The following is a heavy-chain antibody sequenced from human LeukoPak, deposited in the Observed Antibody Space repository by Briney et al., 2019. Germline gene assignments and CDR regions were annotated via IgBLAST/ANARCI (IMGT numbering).Heavy chain of an antibody. D-gene: IGHD6-6*01. CDR2: IIPIFGTA. CDR1: GYTFTSYG. J-gene: IGHJ4*02. CDR3: AREASYSSSVYFDY. Sequence: SVKVSCKASGYTFTSYGISWVRQATGQGLEWVGGIIPIFGTANYAQKFQGRVTITADESTSTAYMELSSLRSEDTAVYYCAREASYSSSVYFDYWGQGTLVTVSS. V-gene: IGHV1-69*13.